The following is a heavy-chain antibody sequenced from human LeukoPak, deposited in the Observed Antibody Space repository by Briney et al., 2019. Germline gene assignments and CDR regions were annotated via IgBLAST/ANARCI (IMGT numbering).Heavy chain of an antibody. Sequence: PSGTLSLTCTVSGGSISNYYWNWIRQPPGKGLEWIGYIYYTGNTNYNPSLKSRVTISVDTSKNQFSLKLSSVTAADTAVYFCARGRSYYDNNDYHETGFDYWGQGNLVTVSS. D-gene: IGHD3-22*01. J-gene: IGHJ4*02. CDR1: GGSISNYY. V-gene: IGHV4-59*01. CDR3: ARGRSYYDNNDYHETGFDY. CDR2: IYYTGNT.